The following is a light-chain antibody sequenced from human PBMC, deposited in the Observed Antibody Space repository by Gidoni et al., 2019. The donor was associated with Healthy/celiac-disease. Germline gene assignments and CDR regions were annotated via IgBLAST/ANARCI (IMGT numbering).Light chain of an antibody. CDR1: QSVSSY. CDR3: QQRSNWPFT. CDR2: DAS. J-gene: IGKJ5*01. Sequence: ELVLTQSPATLSLSPGERATLSCRASQSVSSYLAWYQQKPGQAHRLLIYDASNRATGIPARFSGSGSGTDFTLTISSLEPEDFAVYYCQQRSNWPFTFGQGTRLEIK. V-gene: IGKV3-11*01.